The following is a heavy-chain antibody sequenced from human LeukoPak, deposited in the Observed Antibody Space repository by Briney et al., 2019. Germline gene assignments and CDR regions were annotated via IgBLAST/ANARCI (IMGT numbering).Heavy chain of an antibody. CDR1: GGSMSSYY. Sequence: SETLSLTCTVSGGSMSSYYWSWIRQPPGKGLEWIGYIYTSGSTNYNPSLKSRVTMSVDTSKNQFSPKLSSVTAADTAVYYCARDRGYSYAFGYWGQGTLVTVSS. V-gene: IGHV4-4*08. D-gene: IGHD5-18*01. CDR2: IYTSGST. CDR3: ARDRGYSYAFGY. J-gene: IGHJ4*02.